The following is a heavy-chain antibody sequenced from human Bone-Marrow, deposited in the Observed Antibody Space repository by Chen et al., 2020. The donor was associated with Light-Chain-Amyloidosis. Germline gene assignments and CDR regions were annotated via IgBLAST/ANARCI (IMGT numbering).Heavy chain of an antibody. CDR1: GFTFSSYW. CDR3: AGSITGTTYYYYYGMDV. V-gene: IGHV3-74*01. J-gene: IGHJ6*02. D-gene: IGHD1-7*01. CDR2: INSDGSST. Sequence: EVQLVESGGGLVQPGGSLRLSCAASGFTFSSYWMHWVRQAPGKGLVWVSRINSDGSSTSYADSVKGRFTISRDNAKNTLYLQMNSLRAEDTAVYYCAGSITGTTYYYYYGMDVWGQGTTVTVSS.